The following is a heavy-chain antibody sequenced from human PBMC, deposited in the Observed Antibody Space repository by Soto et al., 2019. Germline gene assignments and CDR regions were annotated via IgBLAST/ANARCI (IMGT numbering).Heavy chain of an antibody. J-gene: IGHJ4*02. CDR3: ALGGEKGSCGGSSCFRLGVASFDY. Sequence: QVQLVQSGAEVKKPRSSVKVSCKASGGTFSSYAISWVRQAPGQGLEWMGGIIPIFGTANYAQKFQGRVTITADKSTSTAYMELSSLRSEDMGVYYCALGGEKGSCGGSSCFRLGVASFDYWGQGPLVTVSS. CDR2: IIPIFGTA. V-gene: IGHV1-69*06. D-gene: IGHD2-15*01. CDR1: GGTFSSYA.